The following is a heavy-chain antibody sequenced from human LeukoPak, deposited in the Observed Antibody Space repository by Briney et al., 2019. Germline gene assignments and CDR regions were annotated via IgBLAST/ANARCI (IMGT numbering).Heavy chain of an antibody. Sequence: ASVKVSCKASGYTLTGYYMHWVRQAPGQGLEWMGWINPNSGGTNYAQKFQGRVTMTRDTSISTAYMELSRLRSDDTAVYYCARVAPGYSSSWYPFDYWGQGTLVTVSS. D-gene: IGHD6-13*01. CDR1: GYTLTGYY. V-gene: IGHV1-2*02. J-gene: IGHJ4*02. CDR3: ARVAPGYSSSWYPFDY. CDR2: INPNSGGT.